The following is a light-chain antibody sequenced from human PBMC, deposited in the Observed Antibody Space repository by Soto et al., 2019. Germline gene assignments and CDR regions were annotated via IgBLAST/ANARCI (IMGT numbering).Light chain of an antibody. J-gene: IGKJ1*01. CDR2: GAF. CDR1: QSVSSY. Sequence: EIVLTQSPATLSLSPGERATLSCRASQSVSSYLAWYQQKPGQAPRLLIYGAFNMATGIPDRFSGGGSGTDFTLTITRLEPEDFAVYYCQYYGNSPLTFGQGTKVDIK. CDR3: QYYGNSPLT. V-gene: IGKV3-20*01.